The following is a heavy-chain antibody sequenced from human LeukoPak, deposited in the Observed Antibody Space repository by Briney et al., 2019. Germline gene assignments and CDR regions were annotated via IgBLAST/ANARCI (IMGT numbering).Heavy chain of an antibody. V-gene: IGHV1-18*01. CDR1: GYTFSKYS. J-gene: IGHJ4*02. Sequence: ASVKVSCKASGYTFSKYSINWVRQAPGQGLEWMGWISGYNGKTNYAQKFQGRVTITADESTSTAYMELSSLRSEDTAVYYCARGPRHLYSYGYDYWGQGTLVTVSS. CDR3: ARGPRHLYSYGYDY. CDR2: ISGYNGKT. D-gene: IGHD5-18*01.